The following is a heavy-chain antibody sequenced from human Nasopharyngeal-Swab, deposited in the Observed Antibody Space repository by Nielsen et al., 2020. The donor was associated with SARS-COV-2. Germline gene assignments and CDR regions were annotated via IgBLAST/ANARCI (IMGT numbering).Heavy chain of an antibody. CDR1: GGSISSSSYY. CDR3: AQTTYSGYFDY. CDR2: IYYSGST. Sequence: SETLSLTCTVSGGSISSSSYYWVWIRQPPGKGLEWIGSIYYSGSTYYNPSLKSRVTISVDTSKNQFSLKLSSVTAADTAVYYCAQTTYSGYFDYWGQGTLVTVSS. V-gene: IGHV4-39*01. J-gene: IGHJ4*02. D-gene: IGHD2-15*01.